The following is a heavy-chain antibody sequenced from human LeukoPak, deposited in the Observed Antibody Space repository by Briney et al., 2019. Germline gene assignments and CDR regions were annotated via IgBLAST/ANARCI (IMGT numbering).Heavy chain of an antibody. CDR1: GGSISSYY. J-gene: IGHJ3*02. Sequence: SETLSLTCTVSGGSISSYYWSWIRQPPGKGLEWIGYIYYSGSPNYNPSLRRRVPISVDTSKNQFSLKLSSVTAADTAGYYCARVEDCGGDCYSLSAFDIWGQGTMVTVSS. V-gene: IGHV4-59*01. D-gene: IGHD2-21*02. CDR2: IYYSGSP. CDR3: ARVEDCGGDCYSLSAFDI.